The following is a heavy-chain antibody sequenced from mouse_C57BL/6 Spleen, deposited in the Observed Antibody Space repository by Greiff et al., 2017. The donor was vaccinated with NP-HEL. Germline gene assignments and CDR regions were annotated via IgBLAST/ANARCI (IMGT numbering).Heavy chain of an antibody. CDR2: IDPSDSYT. Sequence: VQLQQSGAELVKPGASVKLSCKASGYTFTSYWMQWVKQRPGQGLEWIGEIDPSDSYTNYNQKFKGKATFTVDTSSSTAYMQLSSLTSEDSAVYYCARGDSSNYFDYWGQGTTLTVSS. CDR1: GYTFTSYW. J-gene: IGHJ2*01. V-gene: IGHV1-50*01. CDR3: ARGDSSNYFDY. D-gene: IGHD3-3*01.